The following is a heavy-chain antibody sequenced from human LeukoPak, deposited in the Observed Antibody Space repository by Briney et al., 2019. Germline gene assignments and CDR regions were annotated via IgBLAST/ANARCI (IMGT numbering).Heavy chain of an antibody. CDR3: AKDRHCSGGSCYGHATYYFDY. J-gene: IGHJ4*02. V-gene: IGHV3-30-3*01. D-gene: IGHD2-15*01. Sequence: GGSLRLSCAASGFTFSSYAMHWVRQAPGKGLEWVAVISYDGSNKYYADSVKGRFTISRDNSKNTLYLQTNSLRAEDTAVYYCAKDRHCSGGSCYGHATYYFDYWGQGTLVTVSS. CDR2: ISYDGSNK. CDR1: GFTFSSYA.